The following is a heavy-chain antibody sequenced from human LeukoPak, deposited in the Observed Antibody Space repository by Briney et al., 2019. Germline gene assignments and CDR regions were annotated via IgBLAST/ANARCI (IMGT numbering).Heavy chain of an antibody. V-gene: IGHV3-21*03. Sequence: GGSLRLSCAASGFTFSSYSMNWVRQAPGKGLEWVSSITYSSSYIYYADSVKGRFTISRDNAKNSLYLQMNSLRAEDTALYYCAKGYEMTTVEDAFDIWGQGTMVTVSS. J-gene: IGHJ3*02. CDR1: GFTFSSYS. CDR3: AKGYEMTTVEDAFDI. CDR2: ITYSSSYI. D-gene: IGHD4-23*01.